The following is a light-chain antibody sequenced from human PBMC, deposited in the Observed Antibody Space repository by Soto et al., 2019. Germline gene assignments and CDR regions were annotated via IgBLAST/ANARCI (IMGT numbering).Light chain of an antibody. CDR1: SSDVGTYNY. V-gene: IGLV2-14*01. J-gene: IGLJ1*01. CDR3: SSYTSSSTYV. Sequence: QSALTQPASVSGSPGQSITVSCTGTSSDVGTYNYVSWFQHHPGKAPKLMMYEVTNRPSGVSNRFSGSKSDNTAFLTISGLQAEDEADYYCSSYTSSSTYVFGTGTKLTVL. CDR2: EVT.